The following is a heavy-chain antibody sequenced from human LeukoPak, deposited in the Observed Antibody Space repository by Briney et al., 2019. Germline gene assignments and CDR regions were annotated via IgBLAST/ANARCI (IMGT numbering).Heavy chain of an antibody. CDR1: EITVSGDY. J-gene: IGHJ4*02. V-gene: IGHV3-66*01. CDR2: IYNDNSA. Sequence: GGSLRLSCAGSEITVSGDYMSWVRQAPGKGLEWVSLIYNDNSAYYADSVKGRFTISRDNSQNTLYLQMKSLRADDTAVYYCARDALTFWGRGTLVTVSS. CDR3: ARDALTF.